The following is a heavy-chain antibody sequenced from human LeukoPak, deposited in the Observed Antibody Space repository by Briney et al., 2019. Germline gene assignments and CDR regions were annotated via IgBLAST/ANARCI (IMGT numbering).Heavy chain of an antibody. J-gene: IGHJ4*02. CDR3: ARDRYDILTGYSYYFDY. CDR1: GYTFTSYA. D-gene: IGHD3-9*01. V-gene: IGHV1-3*01. Sequence: GASVKVSCKASGYTFTSYAMHWVRQAPGQRLEWMGWINAGNGNTKYSQKFQGRVTITRDTSASTAYMELSSLRSEDTAVYYCARDRYDILTGYSYYFDYWGQGTLVTVSS. CDR2: INAGNGNT.